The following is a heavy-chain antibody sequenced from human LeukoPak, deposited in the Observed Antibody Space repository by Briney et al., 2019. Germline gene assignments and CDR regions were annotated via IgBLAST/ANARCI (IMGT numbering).Heavy chain of an antibody. Sequence: SVKVSCKASGGTFSSYAISWVRQAPGQGLEWMGGIIPIFGTANYAQKFQGRVTITADKSTSTAYMELSSLRSEDTAVYYCAGYYYDSSGELRNAFDIWGQGTMVTVSS. J-gene: IGHJ3*02. CDR3: AGYYYDSSGELRNAFDI. D-gene: IGHD3-22*01. CDR1: GGTFSSYA. CDR2: IIPIFGTA. V-gene: IGHV1-69*06.